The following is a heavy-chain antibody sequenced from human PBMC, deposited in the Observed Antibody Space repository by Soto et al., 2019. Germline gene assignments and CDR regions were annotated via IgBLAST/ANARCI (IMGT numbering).Heavy chain of an antibody. CDR2: IYYTGNT. Sequence: SETLSLTCTVSGGSVSSGSYYWSWIRQHPGRGLEWIGYIYYTGNTYYNPSLKSRVVISVDMSKNQFSLKLTSVTAADTAVYYCARLVVLPGTTLSGSAFDIWGQGTMVTVSS. CDR3: ARLVVLPGTTLSGSAFDI. J-gene: IGHJ3*02. V-gene: IGHV4-31*03. CDR1: GGSVSSGSYY. D-gene: IGHD1-1*01.